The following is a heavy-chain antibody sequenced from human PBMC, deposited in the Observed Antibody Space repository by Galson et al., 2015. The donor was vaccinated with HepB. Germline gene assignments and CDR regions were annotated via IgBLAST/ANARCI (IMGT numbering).Heavy chain of an antibody. CDR1: GFTFSTYD. Sequence: SLRLSCAASGFTFSTYDMNWVRQAPGKGLEWVSGISGSGDKTWQADSVKGRFTISRDNSKSMLYLQMNSLRAEDTALYYCAKDPPGAGPDFDDWGQGTLVTVSS. CDR2: ISGSGDKT. D-gene: IGHD3-10*01. V-gene: IGHV3-23*01. J-gene: IGHJ4*02. CDR3: AKDPPGAGPDFDD.